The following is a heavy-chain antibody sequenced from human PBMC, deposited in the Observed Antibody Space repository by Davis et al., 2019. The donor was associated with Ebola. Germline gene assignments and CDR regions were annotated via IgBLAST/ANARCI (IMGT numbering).Heavy chain of an antibody. CDR3: VRDLGNYYDTTGSRDY. CDR1: GYTFTDYY. Sequence: ASVKVSCQASGYTFTDYYLHWVRQAPGQGPEWMGRINPNSGVTNSAQTFQGRVTLTRDTSISTAYMELNRLTSDDTAVYFCVRDLGNYYDTTGSRDYWGQGTLVTVSS. J-gene: IGHJ4*02. D-gene: IGHD3-22*01. CDR2: INPNSGVT. V-gene: IGHV1-2*06.